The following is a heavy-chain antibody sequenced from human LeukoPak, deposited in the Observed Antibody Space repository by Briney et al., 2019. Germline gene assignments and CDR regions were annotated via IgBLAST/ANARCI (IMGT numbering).Heavy chain of an antibody. Sequence: GGSLRLSCAASGFTFSTYWMHWVRQAPGRGLEWVSRIKSDGSITSYADSVKGRFTISRDNAKNTLYLQMSSLRAEDTAVYYCAKSDWFDPWGQGTLVTVSS. CDR2: IKSDGSIT. CDR3: AKSDWFDP. V-gene: IGHV3-74*01. CDR1: GFTFSTYW. J-gene: IGHJ5*02.